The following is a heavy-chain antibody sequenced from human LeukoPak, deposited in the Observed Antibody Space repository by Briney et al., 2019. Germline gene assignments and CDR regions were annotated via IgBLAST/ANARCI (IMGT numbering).Heavy chain of an antibody. CDR1: GDSISGNY. CDR3: ARLLAGCPGGRCRAHFDY. Sequence: SETLSLTCCVSGDSISGNYWSWMRQPPGKGLEWIGYIYYSGSTNYNPSLKSRVTMSVDTSKNQFSLNLSSVTAADTAVYYCARLLAGCPGGRCRAHFDYWGQGTLVTVSS. V-gene: IGHV4-59*01. CDR2: IYYSGST. J-gene: IGHJ4*02. D-gene: IGHD2-15*01.